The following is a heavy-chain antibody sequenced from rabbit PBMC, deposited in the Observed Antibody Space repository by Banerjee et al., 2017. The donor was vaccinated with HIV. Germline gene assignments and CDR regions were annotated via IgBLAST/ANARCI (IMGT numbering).Heavy chain of an antibody. CDR2: IYTSDGRT. D-gene: IGHD6-1*01. CDR3: ARGSGGYGGYCYAARLDL. CDR1: GIDFSRHF. V-gene: IGHV1S43*01. Sequence: QQQLEESGGGLVKPGGTLTLTCKASGIDFSRHFMCWVRQAPGKGLEWIACIYTSDGRTWYASWVNGRFTISKTSSTTVTLQMTSLTAADTASYFCARGSGGYGGYCYAARLDLRGPGTLVTVS. J-gene: IGHJ3*01.